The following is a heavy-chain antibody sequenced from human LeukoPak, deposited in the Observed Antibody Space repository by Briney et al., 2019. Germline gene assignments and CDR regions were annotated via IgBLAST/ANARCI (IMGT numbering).Heavy chain of an antibody. Sequence: SVKVSCKASGGTFSRYAISWVRQAPGQGLEWMGGIIPIFGTPNYAQKFQGRVTITADESTSTAYMELSSLRSEDTAVYYCARGWLAENTVVTPYNYWGQGTLVTVSS. D-gene: IGHD4-23*01. J-gene: IGHJ4*02. CDR3: ARGWLAENTVVTPYNY. CDR1: GGTFSRYA. V-gene: IGHV1-69*13. CDR2: IIPIFGTP.